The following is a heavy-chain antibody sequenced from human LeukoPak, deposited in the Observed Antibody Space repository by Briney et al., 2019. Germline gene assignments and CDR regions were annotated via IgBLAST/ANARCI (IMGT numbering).Heavy chain of an antibody. CDR1: GFTFSSYA. D-gene: IGHD3-22*01. V-gene: IGHV4-34*01. CDR2: INHSGST. Sequence: GSLRLSCAASGFTFSSYAMSWVRQAPGKGLEWIGEINHSGSTNYNPSLKSRVTMSVDTSKNQFSLKLSSVTAADTAIYYCARRSFYYDSSGSDYWGQGTLVTVSS. J-gene: IGHJ4*02. CDR3: ARRSFYYDSSGSDY.